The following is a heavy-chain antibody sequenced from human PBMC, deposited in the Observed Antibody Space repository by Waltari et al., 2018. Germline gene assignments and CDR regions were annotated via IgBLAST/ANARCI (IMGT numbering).Heavy chain of an antibody. Sequence: QVQLQQWGAGLLKPSETLSLTCAVYGGSFSGYYWSWIRQPPGKGLEWIGEIHHSGSTNYNPSLKSRVTISVDTSKNQFSLKLSSVTAADTAVYYCARGHRYYGSGSYYNVYKGGLTFDYFDYWGQGTLVTVSS. CDR1: GGSFSGYY. V-gene: IGHV4-34*01. D-gene: IGHD3-10*01. J-gene: IGHJ4*02. CDR3: ARGHRYYGSGSYYNVYKGGLTFDYFDY. CDR2: IHHSGST.